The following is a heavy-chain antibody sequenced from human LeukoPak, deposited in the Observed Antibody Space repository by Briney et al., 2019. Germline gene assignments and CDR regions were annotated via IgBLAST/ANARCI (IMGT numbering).Heavy chain of an antibody. J-gene: IGHJ3*02. CDR1: GGSISSGGYS. CDR3: AREALAYCGGDCYPNAFDI. CDR2: IYHSGST. D-gene: IGHD2-21*02. V-gene: IGHV4-30-2*01. Sequence: PSETLSLTCAVSGGSISSGGYSWRWIRQPPGKGLEWIEYIYHSGSTYYNPSLKSRVTISVDRSKNQFALKLSSVTAADTAVYYCAREALAYCGGDCYPNAFDIWGQGSMVTVSS.